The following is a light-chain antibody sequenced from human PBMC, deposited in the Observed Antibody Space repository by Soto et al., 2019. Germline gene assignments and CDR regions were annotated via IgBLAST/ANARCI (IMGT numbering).Light chain of an antibody. V-gene: IGKV1-5*02. Sequence: DIQMTHSPCRICKSXAVRVTIFCRASQSISSWLAWYQQKPGKAPKLLIYDASSLESGVPSRFSGSGSGTEFTLTISSLQPDDFATYYCQQYNSYSFGQGTKVDIK. CDR1: QSISSW. J-gene: IGKJ1*01. CDR2: DAS. CDR3: QQYNSYS.